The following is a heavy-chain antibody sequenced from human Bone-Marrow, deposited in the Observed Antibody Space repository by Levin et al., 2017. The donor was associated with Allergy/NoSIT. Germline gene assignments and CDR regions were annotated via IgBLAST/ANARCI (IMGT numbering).Heavy chain of an antibody. CDR1: GGSIRTGVHY. CDR3: ARVGEMATIGGSFDC. V-gene: IGHV4-30-4*01. CDR2: IYHSGAT. D-gene: IGHD5-24*01. Sequence: SSETLSLTCTVSGGSIRTGVHYWSWIRQPPGKGLEWIGYIYHSGATYYNPSLESRVSISVDTTKNQFSLKLRSVTAADTAVYYCARVGEMATIGGSFDCWGQGTLVTVSS. J-gene: IGHJ4*02.